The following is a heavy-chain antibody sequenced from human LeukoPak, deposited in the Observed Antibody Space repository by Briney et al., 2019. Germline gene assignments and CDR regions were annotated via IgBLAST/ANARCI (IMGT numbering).Heavy chain of an antibody. D-gene: IGHD6-19*01. CDR2: ITASGGAT. V-gene: IGHV3-23*01. CDR3: ARQSPGAGTDY. CDR1: GFIFSNYG. Sequence: PGGSLRLSCAASGFIFSNYGMHWVRRAPGKGLERVSAITASGGATYYADSVKGLFTISRDNSKNTLYLHMNSLSPEDTAVYYCARQSPGAGTDYWGQGTLVTVSS. J-gene: IGHJ4*02.